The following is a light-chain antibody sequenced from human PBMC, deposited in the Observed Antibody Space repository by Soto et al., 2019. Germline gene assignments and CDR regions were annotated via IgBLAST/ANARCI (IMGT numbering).Light chain of an antibody. CDR3: QQYGSSPKIT. J-gene: IGKJ5*01. CDR1: QSVSGSY. V-gene: IGKV3-20*01. Sequence: SVFTQSPGTLSLSPGERATLSCRASQSVSGSYLAWYQQKPGQAPRLLIYGASSRTNGIPDRFSGSGSWTDFSLIISRLEPEDFAVYYCQQYGSSPKITFGQGTRLEIK. CDR2: GAS.